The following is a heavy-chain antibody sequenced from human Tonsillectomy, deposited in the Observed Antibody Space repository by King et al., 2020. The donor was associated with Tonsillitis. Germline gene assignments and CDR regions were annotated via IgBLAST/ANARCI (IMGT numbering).Heavy chain of an antibody. V-gene: IGHV5-51*01. D-gene: IGHD2-21*01. CDR3: ARRGSGGAYVYWYFDV. CDR1: GYNFTNYW. Sequence: VQLVESGAEVKKPGESLKISCQGSGYNFTNYWIGWVRQMPGKGLECMGFIYPGDSDTRYSPSFQGQVTISADKSISTAYLQWSSLKASDTAMYYCARRGSGGAYVYWYFDVWGRGTLVTVSS. J-gene: IGHJ2*01. CDR2: IYPGDSDT.